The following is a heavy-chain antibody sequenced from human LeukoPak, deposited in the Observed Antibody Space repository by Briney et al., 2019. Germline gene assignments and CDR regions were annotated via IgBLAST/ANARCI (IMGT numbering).Heavy chain of an antibody. CDR1: GFIVSGSA. V-gene: IGHV3-73*01. D-gene: IGHD6-19*01. Sequence: GGSPRLSRAASGFIVSGSAMHWVRQASGKGLEWLGRVRSKGYNYATAYGASVKDRFIIARDDSKSTAYLQMSSLKSEDTAVYYCATLGETSGWYPDHWGQGTLVTVSS. J-gene: IGHJ4*02. CDR2: VRSKGYNYAT. CDR3: ATLGETSGWYPDH.